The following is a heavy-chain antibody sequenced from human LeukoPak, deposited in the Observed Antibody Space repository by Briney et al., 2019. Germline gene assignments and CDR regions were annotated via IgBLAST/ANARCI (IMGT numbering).Heavy chain of an antibody. V-gene: IGHV1-18*01. CDR3: ARDGSYYYGSGSYL. Sequence: ASVKVSGKASGYTFPSYGISWVRQAPGQGLEWMGWISAYNGNTNYAQKLQGRVTMTTDTSTSTAYMELRSLRSDDTAVYYCARDGSYYYGSGSYLWGQGTLVTVSS. J-gene: IGHJ4*02. CDR2: ISAYNGNT. CDR1: GYTFPSYG. D-gene: IGHD3-10*01.